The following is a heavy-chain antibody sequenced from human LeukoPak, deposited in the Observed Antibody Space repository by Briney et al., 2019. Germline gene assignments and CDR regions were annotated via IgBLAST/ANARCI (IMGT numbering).Heavy chain of an antibody. J-gene: IGHJ5*02. CDR2: ISYDGSNK. V-gene: IGHV3-30*18. D-gene: IGHD3-16*02. CDR3: AKDQANYDYVWGSYRGGENWFDP. CDR1: GFTFSSYG. Sequence: GGSLRLSCAASGFTFSSYGMHWVRQAPGKGLEWVAVISYDGSNKYYADSVKGRFTISRDNFKNTLYLQMNSLRAEDTAVYYCAKDQANYDYVWGSYRGGENWFDPWGQGTLVTVSS.